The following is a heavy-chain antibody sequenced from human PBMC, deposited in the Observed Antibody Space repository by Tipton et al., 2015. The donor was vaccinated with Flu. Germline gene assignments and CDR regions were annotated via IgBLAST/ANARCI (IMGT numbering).Heavy chain of an antibody. Sequence: TLSLTCTVSGGSISSYYWSWIRQPPGKGLEWIGYIYYSGSTNYNPSLKSRVTISVDTSKNQFSLKLSSVTAADTAVYYCARQWGSIAARFDYWGQGTLVTVSS. V-gene: IGHV4-59*08. CDR1: GGSISSYY. J-gene: IGHJ4*02. CDR3: ARQWGSIAARFDY. CDR2: IYYSGST. D-gene: IGHD6-6*01.